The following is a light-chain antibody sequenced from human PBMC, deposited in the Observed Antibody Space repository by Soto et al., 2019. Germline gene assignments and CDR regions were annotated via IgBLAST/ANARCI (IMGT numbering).Light chain of an antibody. CDR3: ASWDDSLNGLYV. Sequence: QSVLTQPPSVSGTPGQRVTMSCSGSSSNIGSGTVNWYQQLPGTAPKLLIYNNNQWPSGVPDRFSGSKSGTSGSLAISGLQSGDEADYYCASWDDSLNGLYVFGTGTKVTVL. V-gene: IGLV1-44*01. CDR2: NNN. J-gene: IGLJ1*01. CDR1: SSNIGSGT.